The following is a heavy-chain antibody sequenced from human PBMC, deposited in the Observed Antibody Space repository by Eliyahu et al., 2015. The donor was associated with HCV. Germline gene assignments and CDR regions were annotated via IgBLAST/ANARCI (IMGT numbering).Heavy chain of an antibody. D-gene: IGHD1-1*01. CDR1: GGSFSGYY. Sequence: QVQLQQWGAGLLKPSETLSLXCAVYGGSFSGYYWSWIRQPPGKGLEWIGEINHSGSTNYNPSLKSRVTISVDTSKNQFSLKLSSVTAADTAVYYCARSSQHLPDYWGQGTLVTVSS. CDR2: INHSGST. CDR3: ARSSQHLPDY. V-gene: IGHV4-34*01. J-gene: IGHJ4*02.